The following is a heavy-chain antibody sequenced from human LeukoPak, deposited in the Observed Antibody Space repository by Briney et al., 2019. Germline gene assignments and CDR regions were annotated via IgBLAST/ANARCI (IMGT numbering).Heavy chain of an antibody. CDR1: GGSFSGYY. CDR3: ARGIKAPRYCSGGSCYFDY. CDR2: INHSGST. D-gene: IGHD2-15*01. V-gene: IGHV4-34*01. J-gene: IGHJ4*02. Sequence: SDTLSLTCAGYGGSFSGYYWSWMRQPPGKGLGWIGEINHSGSTNYNPSLKSRVTISVDTSKNQFSLKLSSVTAADTAVYYCARGIKAPRYCSGGSCYFDYWGQGTLVTVSS.